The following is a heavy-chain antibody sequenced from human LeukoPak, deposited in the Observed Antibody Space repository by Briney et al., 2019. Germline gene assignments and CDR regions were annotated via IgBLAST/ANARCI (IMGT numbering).Heavy chain of an antibody. Sequence: GGSLRLSCAASGFTFSSYSMNWVRQAPGKGLEWVSSISSSSSYIYYADSVKGRFTISRDNAKNSLYLQMNSLRAEDTAVYYCARDDLGHGFDPWGQGTLVTVSS. CDR3: ARDDLGHGFDP. J-gene: IGHJ5*02. V-gene: IGHV3-21*01. CDR2: ISSSSSYI. CDR1: GFTFSSYS. D-gene: IGHD3-16*01.